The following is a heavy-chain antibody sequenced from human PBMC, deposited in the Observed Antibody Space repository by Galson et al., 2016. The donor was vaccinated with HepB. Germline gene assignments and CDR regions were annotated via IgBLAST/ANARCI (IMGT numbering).Heavy chain of an antibody. J-gene: IGHJ4*02. CDR2: IRGEGSTTI. CDR1: GFTFSSYS. D-gene: IGHD4-11*01. V-gene: IGHV3-48*04. CDR3: ARDPHSLDF. Sequence: SLRLSCAASGFTFSSYSMNWVRQAPGKGLEWVAYIRGEGSTTIHYTDSVKGRFTISRDDAKNSLYLQMNSLRAEDTAMYYCARDPHSLDFWGQGTLVTVSS.